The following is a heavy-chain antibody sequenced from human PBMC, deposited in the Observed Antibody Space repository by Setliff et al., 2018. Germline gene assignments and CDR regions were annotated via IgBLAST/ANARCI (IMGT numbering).Heavy chain of an antibody. V-gene: IGHV3-7*01. CDR2: INPHGSEK. CDR1: GFTFNFFW. Sequence: PGGSLRLSCAASGFTFNFFWMSWVRQVPGKGLEWLASINPHGSEKYYADSVKGRFTISRDNAKNSLSLQMNNLRTEDTAVYYCFGAGTCSYWGQGTLVTVSS. J-gene: IGHJ4*02. D-gene: IGHD3-10*01. CDR3: FGAGTCSY.